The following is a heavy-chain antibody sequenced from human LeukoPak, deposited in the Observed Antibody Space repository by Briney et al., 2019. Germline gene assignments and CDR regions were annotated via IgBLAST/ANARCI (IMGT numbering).Heavy chain of an antibody. V-gene: IGHV1-2*02. Sequence: ASVKVSCKASGYTFTGYYMHWVRQAPGQGLEWMGWINPNSGGTNYAQKFQGRVTITRNTSISTAYMELSSLRSEDTAVYYCARVSIVVVPAAADYYYYMDVWGKGTTVTVSS. CDR1: GYTFTGYY. J-gene: IGHJ6*03. CDR2: INPNSGGT. CDR3: ARVSIVVVPAAADYYYYMDV. D-gene: IGHD2-2*01.